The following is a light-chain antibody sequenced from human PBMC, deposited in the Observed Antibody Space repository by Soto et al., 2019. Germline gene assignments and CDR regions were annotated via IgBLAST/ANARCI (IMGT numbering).Light chain of an antibody. CDR2: TNT. J-gene: IGLJ3*02. CDR1: SSNIGAGYD. V-gene: IGLV1-40*01. Sequence: QAVVTQPPSVSGAPGQRVTISCTGSSSNIGAGYDVHWYQQVPGTAPKLLIYTNTNRPSGVPDRFSGSKSGTSASLAITGLQAEDETDYYCQSYDSSLSAWVFGGGTKLTVL. CDR3: QSYDSSLSAWV.